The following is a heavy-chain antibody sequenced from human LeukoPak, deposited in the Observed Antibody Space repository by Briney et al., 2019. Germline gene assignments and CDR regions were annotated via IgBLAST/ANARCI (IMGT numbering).Heavy chain of an antibody. CDR1: GFTFSSYA. CDR3: VKVNVGYCSGDSCPWGEFDY. CDR2: ISSNGGST. D-gene: IGHD2-15*01. V-gene: IGHV3-64D*06. Sequence: GGSLRLSCSASGFTFSSYAMHWVRQAPGKGLEYVSAISSNGGSTYYADSVKGRFTISRDNSKNTLYLQMSSLRAEDTAVYYCVKVNVGYCSGDSCPWGEFDYWGQGTLVTVSS. J-gene: IGHJ4*02.